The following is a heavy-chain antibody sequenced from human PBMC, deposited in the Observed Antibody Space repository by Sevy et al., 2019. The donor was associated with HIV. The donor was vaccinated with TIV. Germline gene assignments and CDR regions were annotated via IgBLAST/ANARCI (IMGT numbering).Heavy chain of an antibody. Sequence: GWSLRLSCAASGFAFSSHAMHWVRQAPGKGLEWVAVISHEGTETFYAASVEGRFTISRDNSKNMLSLQINSLRPEDTAVYYCARDGGYSIKWYPLYWGHGTLVTVSS. D-gene: IGHD6-13*01. CDR3: ARDGGYSIKWYPLY. CDR2: ISHEGTET. CDR1: GFAFSSHA. V-gene: IGHV3-30-3*01. J-gene: IGHJ4*01.